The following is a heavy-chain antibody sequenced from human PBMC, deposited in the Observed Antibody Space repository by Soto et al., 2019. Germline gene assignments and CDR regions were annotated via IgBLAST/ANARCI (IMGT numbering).Heavy chain of an antibody. Sequence: SETLSLTCTVSGDSINPYYWSWIRQPPGKGLEWIAYIYHTGSTSYNPSLKSRVTISVDTSNNQFSLKLSSVTAADTAVYYCARAYYDRSGYAVDPWGQGTLVTVSS. J-gene: IGHJ5*02. CDR2: IYHTGST. D-gene: IGHD3-22*01. CDR1: GDSINPYY. CDR3: ARAYYDRSGYAVDP. V-gene: IGHV4-59*08.